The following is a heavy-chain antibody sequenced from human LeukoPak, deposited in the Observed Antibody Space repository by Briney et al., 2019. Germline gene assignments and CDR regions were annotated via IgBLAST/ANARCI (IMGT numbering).Heavy chain of an antibody. J-gene: IGHJ3*02. V-gene: IGHV3-66*01. CDR3: ARGPAYQLLRGNAFDI. D-gene: IGHD2-2*01. CDR1: GFTVSSNY. Sequence: PGGSLRLSRAASGFTVSSNYMSWVRQAPGKGLEWVSVIYSGGSTYYADSVKGRFTISRDNSKNTLYLQMNSLRAEDTAVYYCARGPAYQLLRGNAFDIWGQGTMVTVSS. CDR2: IYSGGST.